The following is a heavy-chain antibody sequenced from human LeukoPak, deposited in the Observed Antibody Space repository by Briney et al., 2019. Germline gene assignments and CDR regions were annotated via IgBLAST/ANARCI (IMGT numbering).Heavy chain of an antibody. Sequence: GASVKVSCKASGYTFTDYYMHWVRQAPGRGLEWMGWINPINPNSGGTNYAQKFQGRVTMTRDTSISTAYMELSSLRSDDTAVYYCSVIRGDYWGQGTLVTVSS. J-gene: IGHJ4*02. CDR2: INPINPNSGGT. V-gene: IGHV1-2*02. CDR3: SVIRGDY. D-gene: IGHD3-10*01. CDR1: GYTFTDYY.